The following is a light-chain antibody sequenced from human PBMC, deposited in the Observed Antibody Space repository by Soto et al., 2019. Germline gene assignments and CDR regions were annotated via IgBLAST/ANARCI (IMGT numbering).Light chain of an antibody. Sequence: DIQMTQSPSSLSASVGDRVTITCRASQSISSYLNWYQQKPGQAPKLLIYAASSLQSRVPSRFSGSGSGTHVALTISSLQPEDFATYYCQQSYSTLVTFGQGTKLEIK. J-gene: IGKJ2*01. CDR2: AAS. CDR1: QSISSY. CDR3: QQSYSTLVT. V-gene: IGKV1-39*01.